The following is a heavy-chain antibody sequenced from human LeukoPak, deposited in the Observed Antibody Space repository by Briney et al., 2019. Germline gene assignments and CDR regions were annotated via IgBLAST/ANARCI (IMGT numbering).Heavy chain of an antibody. V-gene: IGHV1-2*02. J-gene: IGHJ4*02. CDR1: GCSFTDND. CDR2: INPNNGGT. CDR3: ARADGLRGGPYLSGA. Sequence: WATLKVSCKTSGCSFTDNDMHWVRQAPPQGLELMGWINPNNGGTSAAQNFQGTITLTRDTSITTVYMEASWLTSDDTAIYYRARADGLRGGPYLSGAWVQGSLVTDSS. D-gene: IGHD3-16*01.